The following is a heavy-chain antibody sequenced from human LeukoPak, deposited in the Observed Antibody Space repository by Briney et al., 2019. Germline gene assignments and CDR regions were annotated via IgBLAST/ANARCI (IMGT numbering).Heavy chain of an antibody. D-gene: IGHD6-19*01. J-gene: IGHJ6*02. CDR3: AKDGAHSSGWYEGAYYYYGMDV. CDR1: GFTFDDYA. Sequence: GGSLRLSCAASGFTFDDYAMHWVRQAPGKGLEWVSGISWNSGSIGYADSVKGRFTISRDNAKNSLYLQMNSLRAEDTALYYCAKDGAHSSGWYEGAYYYYGMDVWGQGTTVTVSS. CDR2: ISWNSGSI. V-gene: IGHV3-9*01.